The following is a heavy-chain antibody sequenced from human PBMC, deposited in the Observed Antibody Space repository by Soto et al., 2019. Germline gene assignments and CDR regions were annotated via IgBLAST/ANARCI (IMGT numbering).Heavy chain of an antibody. J-gene: IGHJ6*02. CDR3: ARLRDRPIYYYYGMDV. CDR1: GGSFSGYY. V-gene: IGHV4-34*01. Sequence: SETLSLTCAVYGGSFSGYYWSWIRQPPGKGLEWIGEINHSGSTNYNPSLKSRVTRSVDTSKNQFSLKLSSVTAADTAVYYCARLRDRPIYYYYGMDVWGQGTTVTVSS. CDR2: INHSGST.